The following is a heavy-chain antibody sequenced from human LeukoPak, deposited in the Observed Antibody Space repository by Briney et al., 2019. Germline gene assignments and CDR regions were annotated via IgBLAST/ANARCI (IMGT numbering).Heavy chain of an antibody. D-gene: IGHD6-13*01. CDR1: GFTVSDNQ. V-gene: IGHV3-66*01. J-gene: IGHJ5*02. Sequence: GGSLRLSCATSGFTVSDNQMSWVRQAPGQGLEWVSMIYSGGTIYYADSVKGRFTISRDNSKNTPYLQINGLRAEDTAVYYCVRDDRSSWFDHWGQGTLVTVSS. CDR2: IYSGGTI. CDR3: VRDDRSSWFDH.